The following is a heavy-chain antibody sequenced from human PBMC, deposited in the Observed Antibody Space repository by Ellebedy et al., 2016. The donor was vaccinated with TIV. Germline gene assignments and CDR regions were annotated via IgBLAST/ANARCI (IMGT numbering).Heavy chain of an antibody. CDR2: IYWDDSK. Sequence: SGPTLVKPTQTLTLTCTFSGFLLTTSGVGVGWIRQPPGKALEWLGIIYWDDSKRYSPSLKSRVTITKDTSKNQVVLKMTNMDPVDTATYYCPHMQFVGYYFDNWGQGTLVTVSS. J-gene: IGHJ4*02. V-gene: IGHV2-5*02. D-gene: IGHD1-26*01. CDR3: PHMQFVGYYFDN. CDR1: GFLLTTSGVG.